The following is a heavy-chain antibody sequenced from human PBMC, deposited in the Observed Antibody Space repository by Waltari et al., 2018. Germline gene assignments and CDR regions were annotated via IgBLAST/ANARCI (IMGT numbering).Heavy chain of an antibody. V-gene: IGHV3-66*02. J-gene: IGHJ4*02. CDR3: ARDLPDGSGSYFDY. CDR2: IYSGGST. Sequence: EVQLVESGGGLVQPGGSLRLSCAASGFTVSSNYMSWVRQAPGKGLEWVSVIYSGGSTYYADSVKGRFTISRDNSKNTLYLQMNSLRAEDTAVYYCARDLPDGSGSYFDYWGQGTLVTVSS. CDR1: GFTVSSNY. D-gene: IGHD3-10*01.